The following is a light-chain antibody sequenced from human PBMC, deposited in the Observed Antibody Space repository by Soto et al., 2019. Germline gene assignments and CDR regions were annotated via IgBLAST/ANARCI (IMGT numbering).Light chain of an antibody. CDR1: QSINSW. J-gene: IGKJ4*01. CDR3: QQVKTYPRT. Sequence: IQMTQSPSTLSASVGDRVTITCRASQSINSWLAWYQQKPGKPPKLLIYEESTLHSGVPSRFSGRKSGTQFTLTIDSLQPEDFATYYCQQVKTYPRTFGGRTKVDIK. V-gene: IGKV1-5*01. CDR2: EES.